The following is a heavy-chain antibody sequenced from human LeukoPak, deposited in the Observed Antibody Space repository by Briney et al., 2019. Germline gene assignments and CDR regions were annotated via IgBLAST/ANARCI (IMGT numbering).Heavy chain of an antibody. CDR2: ISGSGGST. CDR1: GFTFSSYA. V-gene: IGHV3-23*01. J-gene: IGHJ4*02. Sequence: QPGGSLRLSCAASGFTFSSYAMSWVRQAPGKGLEWVSAISGSGGSTYYADSVKGRFTISRDNSKNTLYLQMNSLRAEDTAVYYCARDRSIVGATGYFDYWGQGTLVTVSS. CDR3: ARDRSIVGATGYFDY. D-gene: IGHD1-26*01.